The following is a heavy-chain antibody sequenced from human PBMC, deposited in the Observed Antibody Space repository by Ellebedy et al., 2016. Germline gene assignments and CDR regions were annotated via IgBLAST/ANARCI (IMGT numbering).Heavy chain of an antibody. V-gene: IGHV4-34*01. J-gene: IGHJ4*02. CDR3: ARGGYSGHNS. CDR1: GGSFSAYW. D-gene: IGHD4-11*01. CDR2: INDRGVT. Sequence: GSLRLSCAVNGGSFSAYWWTMIRQPPGKGLEWIGEINDRGVTNYNPSLKSRVTISVDTSKRQISLRLRSVTAADTAVYYCARGGYSGHNSWGQGTLVIVSS.